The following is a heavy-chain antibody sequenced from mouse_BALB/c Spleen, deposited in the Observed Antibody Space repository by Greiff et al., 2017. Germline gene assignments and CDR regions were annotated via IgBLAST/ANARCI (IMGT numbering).Heavy chain of an antibody. Sequence: DVMLVESGGGLVKPGGSLKISCAASGFTFSSYAMSWVRQTPEKRLEWVASISSGGSTYYPDSVKGRFTISRDNARNILYLQMSSLRSEDTAMYYCARKNDYGSSFYARDYWGQGTSVTVSS. J-gene: IGHJ4*01. V-gene: IGHV5-6-5*01. CDR3: ARKNDYGSSFYARDY. CDR1: GFTFSSYA. D-gene: IGHD1-1*01. CDR2: ISSGGST.